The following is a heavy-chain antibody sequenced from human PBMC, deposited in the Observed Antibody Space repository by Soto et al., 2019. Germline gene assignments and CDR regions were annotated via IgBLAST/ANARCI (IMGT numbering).Heavy chain of an antibody. V-gene: IGHV4-59*08. CDR1: GGSINSYY. J-gene: IGHJ4*02. CDR2: IFYSGNT. CDR3: ARHAPGGPFDY. Sequence: PSETLSLTCTVSGGSINSYYWSWIRQPPGKGLEWIGYIFYSGNTNYNPSFNSRVTLSVDTSKNQFSLKLTSVSAVDTAVYYCARHAPGGPFDYWGQGTLVTVSS.